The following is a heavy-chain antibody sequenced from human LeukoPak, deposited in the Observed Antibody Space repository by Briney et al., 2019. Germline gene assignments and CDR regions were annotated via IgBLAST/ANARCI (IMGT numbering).Heavy chain of an antibody. Sequence: SETLSLTCTVSGGSISSYYWSWIRQPPGKGLEWIGYIYYSGSTNYNPSLKSRVTISVYTSKNQFSLKLSSVTAADTAVYYCARELSLSDDAFDIWGQGTMVTVSS. CDR3: ARELSLSDDAFDI. CDR2: IYYSGST. D-gene: IGHD1-26*01. CDR1: GGSISSYY. V-gene: IGHV4-59*01. J-gene: IGHJ3*02.